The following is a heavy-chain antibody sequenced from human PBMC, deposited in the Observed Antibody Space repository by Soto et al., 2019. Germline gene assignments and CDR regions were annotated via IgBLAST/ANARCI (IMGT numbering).Heavy chain of an antibody. CDR1: GGSISSSSYY. CDR2: IYYSGST. V-gene: IGHV4-39*01. CDR3: ARLIHYGSWKKSGRVGIFDP. Sequence: SETLSLTCTVSGGSISSSSYYWGWIRQPPGKGLEWIGSIYYSGSTYYNPSLKSRVTISVDTSKNQFSLKLGSVTAADTAVYYCARLIHYGSWKKSGRVGIFDPWGQGTLVTVSS. J-gene: IGHJ5*02. D-gene: IGHD3-10*01.